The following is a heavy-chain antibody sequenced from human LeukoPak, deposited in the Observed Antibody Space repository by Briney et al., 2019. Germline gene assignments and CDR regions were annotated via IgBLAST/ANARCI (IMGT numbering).Heavy chain of an antibody. D-gene: IGHD6-6*01. V-gene: IGHV3-21*01. J-gene: IGHJ6*03. CDR3: ARGPYSSSSGYYYYYMDV. CDR1: GFTFSSYW. Sequence: GGSLRLSCAASGFTFSSYWMSWVRQAPGKGLEWVSSISSSSSYIYYADSVKGRFTISRDNAKNSLYLQMNSLRAEDTAVYYCARGPYSSSSGYYYYYMDVWGKGTTVTVSS. CDR2: ISSSSSYI.